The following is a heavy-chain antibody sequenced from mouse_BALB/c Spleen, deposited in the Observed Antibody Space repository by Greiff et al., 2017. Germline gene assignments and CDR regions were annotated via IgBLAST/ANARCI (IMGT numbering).Heavy chain of an antibody. J-gene: IGHJ4*01. CDR2: IDPSDSET. V-gene: IGHV1S126*01. CDR3: GPRGSGYDYYAMDY. Sequence: VQLQESGPQLVRPGASVKISCKASGYSFTSYWMHWVKQRPGQGLEWIGMIDPSDSETRLNQKFKDKATLTVDKSSSTAYMQLSSPTSEDSAVYYCGPRGSGYDYYAMDYWGQGTSVTVSS. D-gene: IGHD3-1*01. CDR1: GYSFTSYW.